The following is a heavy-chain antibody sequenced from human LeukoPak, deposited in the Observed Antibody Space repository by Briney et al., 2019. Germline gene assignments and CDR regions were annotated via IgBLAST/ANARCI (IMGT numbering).Heavy chain of an antibody. D-gene: IGHD2-2*01. CDR1: GFTFNTYW. CDR3: AKEARLGVVVVPAAIHANSDY. Sequence: GGSLRLSCAASGFTFNTYWLHWVRQAPGKGLVWVSRIDNDGSDTIYADSVKGRFTISRDNAKSTLYLQMNSLRAEDTAVYYCAKEARLGVVVVPAAIHANSDYWGQGTLVTVSS. J-gene: IGHJ4*02. CDR2: IDNDGSDT. V-gene: IGHV3-74*01.